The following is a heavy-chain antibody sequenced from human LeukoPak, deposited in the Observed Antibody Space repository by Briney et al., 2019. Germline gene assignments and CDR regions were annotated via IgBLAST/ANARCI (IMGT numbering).Heavy chain of an antibody. D-gene: IGHD2-2*02. Sequence: GESLKISCKGSGYSFPNYWLGWVRQMPGKGLERMGIIYPGDSHTRYSPSFQDQVTISVDKSLSTAYLQWSSLKASDTAMDYCARGPYAYTSAATLGSYNWCDPWGQGSLVTVSS. V-gene: IGHV5-51*01. CDR1: GYSFPNYW. CDR3: ARGPYAYTSAATLGSYNWCDP. J-gene: IGHJ5*02. CDR2: IYPGDSHT.